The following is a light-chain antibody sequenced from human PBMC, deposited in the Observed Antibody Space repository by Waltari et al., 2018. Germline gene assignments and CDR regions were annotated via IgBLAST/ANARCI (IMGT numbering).Light chain of an antibody. J-gene: IGKJ2*01. CDR2: KAS. Sequence: DIQMTQSPSILSASVGDRVTITCRARQTISIYLAWYQQKPGKAPNLLIYKASTLESGVPSRFSGSGSGTEFTLTISSLQPDDFATYYCQQYHSYSPYTFGQGTTLDIK. CDR1: QTISIY. V-gene: IGKV1-5*03. CDR3: QQYHSYSPYT.